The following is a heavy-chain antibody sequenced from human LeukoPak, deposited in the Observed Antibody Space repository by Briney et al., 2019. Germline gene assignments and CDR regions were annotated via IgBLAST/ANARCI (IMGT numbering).Heavy chain of an antibody. CDR1: EYTFSNHG. V-gene: IGHV1-18*01. CDR3: ARDEGEWESRNY. CDR2: ISAYTGKT. Sequence: ASVEVSCQTSEYTFSNHGIMWVRQAPGQGLEWMGWISAYTGKTKYVEKYEGRVTFTTDSSTNTAYMEMRRLTIDDTAVYYCARDEGEWESRNYWGQGTQVIVSS. D-gene: IGHD1-26*01. J-gene: IGHJ4*02.